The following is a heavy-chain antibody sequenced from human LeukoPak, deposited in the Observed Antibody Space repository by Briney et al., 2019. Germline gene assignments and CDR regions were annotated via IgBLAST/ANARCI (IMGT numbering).Heavy chain of an antibody. CDR2: ISGSGGST. Sequence: GGSLRLSCAAPGFTFSSYAMSWVRQAPGKGLEWVSAISGSGGSTYYADSVKGRFTISRDNSKNTLYLQMNSLRAEDTAVYYCAKDSRGWLQLIVDYWGQGTLVTVSS. CDR3: AKDSRGWLQLIVDY. CDR1: GFTFSSYA. J-gene: IGHJ4*02. V-gene: IGHV3-23*01. D-gene: IGHD5-24*01.